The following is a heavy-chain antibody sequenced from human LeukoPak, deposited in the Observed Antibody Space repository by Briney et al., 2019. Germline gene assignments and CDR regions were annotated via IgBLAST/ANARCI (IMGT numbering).Heavy chain of an antibody. CDR1: GYTFTSYG. CDR2: ISAYNGNT. Sequence: ASVKVSCKASGYTFTSYGISWVRQAPGQGLEWMGWISAYNGNTNYAQKLQGRVTMTTDTSTSTAYMELRSLRSDDTAVYYCGMGRRAAAGTGEAFDYWGQGALVTVSS. CDR3: GMGRRAAAGTGEAFDY. D-gene: IGHD6-13*01. V-gene: IGHV1-18*01. J-gene: IGHJ4*02.